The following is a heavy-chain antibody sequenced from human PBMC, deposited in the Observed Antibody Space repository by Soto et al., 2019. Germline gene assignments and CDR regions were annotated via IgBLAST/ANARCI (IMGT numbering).Heavy chain of an antibody. CDR3: AKDSHPTTPPAHSD. Sequence: GGSLRLSCAASGFTFSSYAMSWVCQAPGKGLEWVSAISGSGGSTYYADSVKGRFTISRDNSKNTLYLQMNSLRAEDTAVYYCAKDSHPTTPPAHSDWGQGTLVTVSS. J-gene: IGHJ4*02. CDR1: GFTFSSYA. CDR2: ISGSGGST. V-gene: IGHV3-23*01. D-gene: IGHD3-10*01.